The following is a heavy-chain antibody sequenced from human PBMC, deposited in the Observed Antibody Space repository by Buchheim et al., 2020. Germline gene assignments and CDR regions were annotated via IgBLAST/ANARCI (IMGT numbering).Heavy chain of an antibody. CDR1: GFTFSSYG. V-gene: IGHV3-30*18. Sequence: QVQLVESGGGVVQPGRSLRLSCAASGFTFSSYGMHWVRQAPGKGLEWVAVISYDGSNKYYADSVKGRFTISRDNSKNTLYLQMNSLRAEDTAVYYCAKDKRGSDSRVFDYWGQGTL. D-gene: IGHD3-22*01. CDR2: ISYDGSNK. J-gene: IGHJ4*02. CDR3: AKDKRGSDSRVFDY.